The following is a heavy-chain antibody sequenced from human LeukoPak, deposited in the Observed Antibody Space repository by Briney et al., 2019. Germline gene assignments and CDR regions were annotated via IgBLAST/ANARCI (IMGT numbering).Heavy chain of an antibody. D-gene: IGHD1-26*01. CDR3: ARAASSVDYSGSYSPFDY. V-gene: IGHV4-34*01. J-gene: IGHJ4*02. CDR2: IYHSGST. Sequence: PSQTLSLTCAVYGGSFSDNFCSWIRQPPGKGREWSGEIYHSGSTNYNPSLKTRLTISVDTSKNQFSLKLSSVTAADTAVYYCARAASSVDYSGSYSPFDYWGQGTLVTVSS. CDR1: GGSFSDNF.